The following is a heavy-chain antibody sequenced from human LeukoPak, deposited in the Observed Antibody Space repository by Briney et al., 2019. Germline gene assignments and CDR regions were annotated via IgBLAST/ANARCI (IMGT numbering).Heavy chain of an antibody. CDR1: GGSISSSSYY. CDR2: IYYSGST. V-gene: IGHV4-39*07. Sequence: SETLSLTCTVSGGSISSSSYYWGWIRQPPGKGLEWIGNIYYSGSTYYNPSLKSRVTISVDTSKNQFSLKLSSVTAADTAVYYCARDASYYYDSSGYSRWFDYWGQGTLVTVSS. J-gene: IGHJ4*02. CDR3: ARDASYYYDSSGYSRWFDY. D-gene: IGHD3-22*01.